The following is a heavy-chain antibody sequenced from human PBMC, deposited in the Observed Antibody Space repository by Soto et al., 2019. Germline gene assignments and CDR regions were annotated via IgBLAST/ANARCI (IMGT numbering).Heavy chain of an antibody. Sequence: SEILCLTCTVAGGSSSGYDGRWIRQPPGKGLEWIGYIYYSGSTNYNPSLKSRVTISVDTSKNQFSLKLSSVTAADTAVYYCARGDYDILTGYYHGMDVWGQGTTVTVS. V-gene: IGHV4-59*01. CDR2: IYYSGST. CDR3: ARGDYDILTGYYHGMDV. D-gene: IGHD3-9*01. CDR1: GGSSSGYD. J-gene: IGHJ6*02.